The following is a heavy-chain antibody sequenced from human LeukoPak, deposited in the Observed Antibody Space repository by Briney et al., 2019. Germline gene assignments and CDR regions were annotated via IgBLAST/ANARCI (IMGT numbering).Heavy chain of an antibody. CDR2: IYPSDSGT. J-gene: IGHJ4*02. CDR3: VRAEDYLWEEHRYSYHFDF. Sequence: RGESLKISCKGSGYSFTSYWIGWVRQMPGKGLEWMGFIYPSDSGTRYSPSFQGQVTISADKSISTVYLSWSSLRASDTAIYYCVRAEDYLWEEHRYSYHFDFWGQGTLVTVSS. CDR1: GYSFTSYW. D-gene: IGHD3-16*01. V-gene: IGHV5-51*01.